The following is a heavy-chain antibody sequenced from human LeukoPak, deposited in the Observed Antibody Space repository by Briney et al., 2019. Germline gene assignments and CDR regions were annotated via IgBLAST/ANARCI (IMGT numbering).Heavy chain of an antibody. CDR1: GFTVSSSH. CDR2: IYSDGNS. Sequence: SGGSLRLSCAASGFTVSSSHMSWVRQAPGKGLEWVSVIYSDGNSIHADSVEGGFTTSRGNSKNTLYFQINSLRVEDKAVIYCTGVATTRCGEGTL. D-gene: IGHD1-26*01. V-gene: IGHV3-66*01. CDR3: TGVATTR. J-gene: IGHJ4*02.